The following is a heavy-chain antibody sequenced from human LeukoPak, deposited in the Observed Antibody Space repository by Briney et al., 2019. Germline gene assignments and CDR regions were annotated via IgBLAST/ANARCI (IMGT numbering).Heavy chain of an antibody. V-gene: IGHV1-18*01. Sequence: GASVKVSCKASGYTFTSYGVSWVRQAPGQGLEWMGWISAYNGNTNYARKVQARVTMTRDTSTSTAYMELRSLRSDDTAVYYCARGLPWGQNSLYGMDVWGQGTTVTVSS. D-gene: IGHD7-27*01. CDR2: ISAYNGNT. CDR1: GYTFTSYG. J-gene: IGHJ6*02. CDR3: ARGLPWGQNSLYGMDV.